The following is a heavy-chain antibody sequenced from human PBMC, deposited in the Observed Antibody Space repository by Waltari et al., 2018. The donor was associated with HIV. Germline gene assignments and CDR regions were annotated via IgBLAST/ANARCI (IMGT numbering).Heavy chain of an antibody. D-gene: IGHD2-15*01. V-gene: IGHV1-24*01. J-gene: IGHJ5*02. CDR2: FDPEQVKT. CDR1: GYTLSELS. CDR3: TTEGLYCSGGTCYSRFDP. Sequence: QVPLVQSGAEVKKPGASVKVSCKVSGYTLSELSMHWVRQAPGKGLEWMGCFDPEQVKTIYAQKCQDRGTITEDPATDTAYMELSSLRSEDTAVYYCTTEGLYCSGGTCYSRFDPWGQGTLVTVSS.